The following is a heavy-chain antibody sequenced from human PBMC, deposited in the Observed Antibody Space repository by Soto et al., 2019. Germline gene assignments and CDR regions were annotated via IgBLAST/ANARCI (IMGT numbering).Heavy chain of an antibody. Sequence: QVQLVQSGAEVKKPGASMKVSCKASGYTFTIHDIHWVRQAPGQGLEWIGGIIPFFGTPNYTQKFQGRVTITADTSTATSYMELSSLRSDDTAVYYCARDKGAYYSHLVYWGQGTLVTVSS. CDR2: IIPFFGTP. V-gene: IGHV1-69*06. J-gene: IGHJ4*02. CDR3: ARDKGAYYSHLVY. CDR1: GYTFTIHD. D-gene: IGHD3-22*01.